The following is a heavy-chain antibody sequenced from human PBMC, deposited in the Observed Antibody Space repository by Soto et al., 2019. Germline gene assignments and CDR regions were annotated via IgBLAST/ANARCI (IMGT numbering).Heavy chain of an antibody. CDR2: IYYSGST. CDR1: GGSISSSSYY. J-gene: IGHJ5*02. Sequence: SETLSLTCTVSGGSISSSSYYWGWIRQPPGKGLEWIGSIYYSGSTYYNPSLKSRVTISVDTSKNQFSLKLSSVTAADTAVYYCARLLSPSHLPTTRLNYDFWSGYSSVVWFDPWGQGTLVTVSS. CDR3: ARLLSPSHLPTTRLNYDFWSGYSSVVWFDP. V-gene: IGHV4-39*01. D-gene: IGHD3-3*01.